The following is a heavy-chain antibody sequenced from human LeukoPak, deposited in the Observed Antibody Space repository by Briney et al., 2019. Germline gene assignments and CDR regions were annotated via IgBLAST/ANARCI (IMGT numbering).Heavy chain of an antibody. CDR2: IYHSGRT. Sequence: SETLSLTCAVSGGSLSSTSYYWGWVRQPPGKGLEWIGTIYHSGRTYYNSSLKSRVIMSVDTSENHFSLSLNSVTAAETAVNYCARLSWSTSYFDSWGQGTQVTVSS. CDR3: ARLSWSTSYFDS. J-gene: IGHJ4*02. CDR1: GGSLSSTSYY. D-gene: IGHD2-2*01. V-gene: IGHV4-39*02.